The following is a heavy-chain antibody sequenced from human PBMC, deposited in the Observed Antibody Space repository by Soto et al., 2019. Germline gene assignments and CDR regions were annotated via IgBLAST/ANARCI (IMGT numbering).Heavy chain of an antibody. V-gene: IGHV3-30*18. D-gene: IGHD1-26*01. CDR2: IWYDGSNK. J-gene: IGHJ4*02. Sequence: SLRLSCAASGFTFSTYTMHLVRLAPGKGLEWVAVIWYDGSNKYYADSVKGRFTISRDNSKNTLYLQMNSLRAEDTSVYYCAKEGGLSGSYYISSSYYFDYWGQGTLVTVSS. CDR3: AKEGGLSGSYYISSSYYFDY. CDR1: GFTFSTYT.